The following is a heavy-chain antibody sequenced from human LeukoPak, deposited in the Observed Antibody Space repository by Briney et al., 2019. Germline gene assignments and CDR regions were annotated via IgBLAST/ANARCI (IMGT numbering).Heavy chain of an antibody. J-gene: IGHJ4*02. CDR2: ISWNSGSI. CDR3: AKGLFGEFFFDY. D-gene: IGHD3-10*01. V-gene: IGHV3-9*01. CDR1: GFTFDDYA. Sequence: PGGSLRLSCAASGFTFDDYAMHWVRRAPGKGLEWVSGISWNSGSIGYADSVKGRFTISRDNAKYSLYLQMNSLRAEDTALYYCAKGLFGEFFFDYWGQGTLVTVSS.